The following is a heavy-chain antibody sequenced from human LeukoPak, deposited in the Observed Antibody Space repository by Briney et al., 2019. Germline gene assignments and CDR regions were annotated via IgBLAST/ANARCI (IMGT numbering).Heavy chain of an antibody. V-gene: IGHV4-59*01. CDR1: GGSISSYY. Sequence: SETLSLTCTVSGGSISSYYWSWIRQPPGKGLEWIGYISYSGSTNYNPSLKSRVTISVDTSKNQFSLKLSSVTAADTAVYYCATFHSSSWYLDYWGQGTLITVSS. D-gene: IGHD6-13*01. CDR3: ATFHSSSWYLDY. CDR2: ISYSGST. J-gene: IGHJ4*02.